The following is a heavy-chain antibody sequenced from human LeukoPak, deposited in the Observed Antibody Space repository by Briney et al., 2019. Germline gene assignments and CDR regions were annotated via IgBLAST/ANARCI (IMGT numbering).Heavy chain of an antibody. D-gene: IGHD3-9*01. J-gene: IGHJ4*02. Sequence: SETLSFTCTVSGGSISSYNWSWIRQPAGKGLEWIGSIYTSWSTNYNPSLKSRVTMSVDTSKNQFSLKLSSVTAAGTTVYYCARGSRRDYDILTGLDYWGQGTLVTVSS. V-gene: IGHV4-4*07. CDR2: IYTSWST. CDR1: GGSISSYN. CDR3: ARGSRRDYDILTGLDY.